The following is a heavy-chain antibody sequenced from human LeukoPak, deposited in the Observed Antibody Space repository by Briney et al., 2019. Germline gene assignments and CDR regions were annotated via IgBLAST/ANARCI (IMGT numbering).Heavy chain of an antibody. J-gene: IGHJ3*02. CDR3: ARDHDWNYRRRAFDI. V-gene: IGHV1-46*01. D-gene: IGHD1-7*01. CDR1: GYTFISYY. CDR2: INPSGGST. Sequence: GASVKVSCKASGYTFISYYMHWVRQAPGQGLEWMGIINPSGGSTSYAQKFQGRVTMTRDMSTSTVYMELSSLRSEDTAVYYCARDHDWNYRRRAFDIWGQGTMVTVSS.